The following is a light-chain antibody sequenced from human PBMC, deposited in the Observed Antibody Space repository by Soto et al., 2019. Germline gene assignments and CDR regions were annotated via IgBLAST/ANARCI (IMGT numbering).Light chain of an antibody. CDR2: KAS. J-gene: IGKJ1*01. CDR3: QQYNSYSPWT. CDR1: QSISSW. V-gene: IGKV1-5*03. Sequence: DIQMTQSPSTLSASVGDRVTITCRASQSISSWLAWYQQKPGTAPKLLIYKASSLESGVPSRFSGSGSGTEFTLTISSLQPDDFATYYCQQYNSYSPWTFGQGTKVDIK.